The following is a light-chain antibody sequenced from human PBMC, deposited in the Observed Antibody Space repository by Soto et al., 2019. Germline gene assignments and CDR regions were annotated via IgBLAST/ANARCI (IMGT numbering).Light chain of an antibody. J-gene: IGLJ2*01. V-gene: IGLV2-14*01. Sequence: QSALTQPASVSVSPGQSITISCTGTSSDVGGYNYVSWYQQHPGKAPKLMIYDVSNRPSGVSNRFSGSKSGNTASLTISGLQAEDEADYYCSSYTSSSTCDVVFGGGTKLTVL. CDR3: SSYTSSSTCDVV. CDR2: DVS. CDR1: SSDVGGYNY.